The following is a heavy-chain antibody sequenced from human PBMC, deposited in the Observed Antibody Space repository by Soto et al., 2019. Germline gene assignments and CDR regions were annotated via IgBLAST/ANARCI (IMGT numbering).Heavy chain of an antibody. CDR3: AKNLPSGSKAFDI. Sequence: EVQLLESGGGLAQPGGSLRLSCAASSFTFNNYAMTWVRQAPGKGLEWVSIISATGGSAYYADSVKGRFTISRDNSKNILYLQMNSLRVEDTALYYCAKNLPSGSKAFDIWGPGTMVTVSS. D-gene: IGHD6-6*01. V-gene: IGHV3-23*01. CDR2: ISATGGSA. CDR1: SFTFNNYA. J-gene: IGHJ3*02.